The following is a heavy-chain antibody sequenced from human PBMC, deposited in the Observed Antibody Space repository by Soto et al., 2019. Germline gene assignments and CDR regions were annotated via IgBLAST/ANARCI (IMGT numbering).Heavy chain of an antibody. CDR1: GFTFSSYD. J-gene: IGHJ4*02. Sequence: GGSLRGSWGASGFTFSSYDMHWVSQAPGKGLEWVALISYDGSDKDYADSVKGRFTISRDNSRNTLFLQMNSLRAEDTAVYYCARDYYKYYDSSGYYRSPAYWGQGTVVLVS. V-gene: IGHV3-30-3*01. CDR2: ISYDGSDK. CDR3: ARDYYKYYDSSGYYRSPAY. D-gene: IGHD3-22*01.